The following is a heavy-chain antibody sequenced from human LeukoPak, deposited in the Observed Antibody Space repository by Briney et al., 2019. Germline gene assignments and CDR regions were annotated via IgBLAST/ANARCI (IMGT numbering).Heavy chain of an antibody. J-gene: IGHJ4*02. CDR2: INHSGST. CDR1: GGSFSGYY. D-gene: IGHD3-22*01. V-gene: IGHV4-34*01. CDR3: ARGYDSPPFDY. Sequence: PSETLSLTCAVYGGSFSGYYWGWIRQPPGKGLEWIGEINHSGSTNYNPSLKSRVTISVDTSKNQFSLKLSSVTAADTAVYYCARGYDSPPFDYWAREPWSPSPQ.